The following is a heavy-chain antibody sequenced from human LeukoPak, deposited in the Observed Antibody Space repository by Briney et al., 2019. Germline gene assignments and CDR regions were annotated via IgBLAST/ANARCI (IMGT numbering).Heavy chain of an antibody. J-gene: IGHJ4*02. Sequence: ASVKVSCKASGYTFTGNNMHWVRQAPGQGLEWMGWINPNSGGTNYAQKFQGRVTMTRDTSISTAYMELSRLRSDDTAVYYCARVNYDILTGYYNPFGYWGQGTLVTVSS. CDR3: ARVNYDILTGYYNPFGY. V-gene: IGHV1-2*02. CDR1: GYTFTGNN. D-gene: IGHD3-9*01. CDR2: INPNSGGT.